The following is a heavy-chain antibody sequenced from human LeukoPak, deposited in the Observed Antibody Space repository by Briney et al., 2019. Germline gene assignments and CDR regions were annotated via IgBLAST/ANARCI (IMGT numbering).Heavy chain of an antibody. D-gene: IGHD6-13*01. V-gene: IGHV3-23*01. J-gene: IGHJ4*02. Sequence: GGSLRLSCAASGFTFNTYNMNWVRQAPGKGLEWVSAISGSGGSTYYADSVKGRFTISRDNSKNTLYLQMNSLRAEDTAVYYCAKVGDSSSWPNWGQGTLVTVSS. CDR2: ISGSGGST. CDR3: AKVGDSSSWPN. CDR1: GFTFNTYN.